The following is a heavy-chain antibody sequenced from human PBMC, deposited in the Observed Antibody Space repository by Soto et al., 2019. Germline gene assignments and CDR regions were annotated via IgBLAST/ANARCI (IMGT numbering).Heavy chain of an antibody. CDR1: GGSISSGIYY. J-gene: IGHJ4*02. V-gene: IGHV4-39*02. CDR2: MYYSGIT. Sequence: SETLSLTCTVSGGSISSGIYYWGWIRQPPGKGLEYIASMYYSGITYYNPSLKSRATISVDTSKNQISLKLRSVTAADTAVYYCAGDYNSGSYRFDFWGPGILVTVSS. CDR3: AGDYNSGSYRFDF. D-gene: IGHD3-10*01.